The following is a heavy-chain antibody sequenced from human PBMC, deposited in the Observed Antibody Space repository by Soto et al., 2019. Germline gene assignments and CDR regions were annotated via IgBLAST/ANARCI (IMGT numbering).Heavy chain of an antibody. D-gene: IGHD3-3*01. Sequence: EVQLVESGGGLVQPGGSLRLSCAASGFTFSSYSMNWVRQAPGKGLEWVSYISSSSSTIYYADSVKGRFTISRDNAKKSLYLQMNSLGDEDTAVYYCARDSLRFLEWLGGGFDPWGQGTLVTVSS. J-gene: IGHJ5*02. V-gene: IGHV3-48*02. CDR3: ARDSLRFLEWLGGGFDP. CDR2: ISSSSSTI. CDR1: GFTFSSYS.